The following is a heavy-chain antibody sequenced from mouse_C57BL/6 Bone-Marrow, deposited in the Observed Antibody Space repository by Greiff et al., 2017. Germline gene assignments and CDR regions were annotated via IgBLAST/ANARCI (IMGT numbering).Heavy chain of an antibody. V-gene: IGHV1-55*01. CDR3: ARFGGYYGWFAY. J-gene: IGHJ3*01. CDR2: IYPGSGST. D-gene: IGHD1-1*02. CDR1: GYTFTSYW. Sequence: QVQLQQSGAELVKPGASVKMSCKASGYTFTSYWITWVKQRPGQGLEWIGDIYPGSGSTNYNEKFKSKATLTVDTSSSTAYMQLSSLTSEDSAVXYCARFGGYYGWFAYWGQGTLVTVSA.